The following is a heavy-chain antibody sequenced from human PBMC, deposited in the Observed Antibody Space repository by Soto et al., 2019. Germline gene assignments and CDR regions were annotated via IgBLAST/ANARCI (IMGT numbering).Heavy chain of an antibody. Sequence: GESLKISCAASGFTFSNYAMSWVRQAPGKGLEWVSAISGSGGSTYYADSVKGRFTISRDNSKNTLYLQMNSLRAEDTAKYYCATQEWEPYYFDHWGQGTLVTV. V-gene: IGHV3-23*01. J-gene: IGHJ4*02. CDR2: ISGSGGST. CDR3: ATQEWEPYYFDH. CDR1: GFTFSNYA. D-gene: IGHD1-26*01.